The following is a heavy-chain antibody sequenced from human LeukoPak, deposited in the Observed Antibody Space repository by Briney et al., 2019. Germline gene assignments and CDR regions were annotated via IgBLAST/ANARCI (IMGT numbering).Heavy chain of an antibody. CDR1: GGTFSSYV. CDR3: ARGGGMVRGVTDPYYYYGMDV. J-gene: IGHJ6*04. V-gene: IGHV1-69*13. Sequence: SVKVSCKASGGTFSSYVISWVRQAPGQGLEWMGGIIPIFGTANYAQKFQGRVTITADESTSTAYMELSSLRSEDTAVYYCARGGGMVRGVTDPYYYYGMDVWGKGTTVTVSS. CDR2: IIPIFGTA. D-gene: IGHD3-10*01.